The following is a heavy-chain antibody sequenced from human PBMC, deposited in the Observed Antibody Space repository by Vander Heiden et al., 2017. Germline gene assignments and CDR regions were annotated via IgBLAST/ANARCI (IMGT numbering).Heavy chain of an antibody. CDR1: GYIPTELS. Sequence: QVQLVQSGAEVRKPGASVKVSCKVSGYIPTELSMHWVRQAPGKGLEWMGGFDPDDGETIYAQNLQGRVTTTEDTSTNTAYMELSSLRSEDTAVYYCATLPYFYDSSTYGSFDFWGQGTLVTVSS. J-gene: IGHJ4*02. D-gene: IGHD3-22*01. CDR3: ATLPYFYDSSTYGSFDF. CDR2: FDPDDGET. V-gene: IGHV1-24*01.